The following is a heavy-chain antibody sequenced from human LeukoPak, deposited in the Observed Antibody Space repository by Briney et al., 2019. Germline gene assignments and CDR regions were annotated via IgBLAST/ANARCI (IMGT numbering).Heavy chain of an antibody. V-gene: IGHV3-30*02. Sequence: GGSLRLSCAASGFTFSSYGMHWVRQAPGKGLEWVAVIWYDGSNKYYAHSVKGRFTISRDNSKNTLYLQMNSLRAEDTAVYYCAKDRLPVGRIVATPDDYWGQGTLVTVSS. J-gene: IGHJ4*02. D-gene: IGHD5-12*01. CDR2: IWYDGSNK. CDR3: AKDRLPVGRIVATPDDY. CDR1: GFTFSSYG.